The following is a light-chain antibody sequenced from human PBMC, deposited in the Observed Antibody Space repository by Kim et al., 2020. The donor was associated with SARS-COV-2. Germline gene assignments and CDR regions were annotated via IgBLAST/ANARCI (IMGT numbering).Light chain of an antibody. V-gene: IGKV3-15*01. CDR1: QSISSS. CDR3: QQYNKWPLT. Sequence: EIVMTQSPATLSVSPGERATLSCRASQSISSSLAWYQQKPGQAPGLLIYGASTRATGIPASFSGSGSRTEFTLTISSLQSEDFAVYYCQQYNKWPLTFGGGTKVDIK. J-gene: IGKJ4*01. CDR2: GAS.